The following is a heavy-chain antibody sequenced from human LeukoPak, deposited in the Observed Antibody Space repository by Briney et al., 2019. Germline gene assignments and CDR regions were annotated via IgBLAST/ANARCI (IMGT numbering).Heavy chain of an antibody. CDR2: ISSSSSYI. V-gene: IGHV3-21*01. CDR1: GFTFSSYS. CDR3: ARDRGLGSSYGMDV. J-gene: IGHJ6*02. D-gene: IGHD3-10*01. Sequence: GGSLRLSCAASGFTFSSYSMNWVRQAPGKGLEWVSSISSSSSYIYYADSVKGRFTISRDNAKNTLYLQMNSLRAEDTAVYYCARDRGLGSSYGMDVWGQGTTVTVSS.